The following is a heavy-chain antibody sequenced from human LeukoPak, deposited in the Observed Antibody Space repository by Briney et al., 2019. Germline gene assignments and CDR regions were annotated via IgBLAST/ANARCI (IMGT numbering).Heavy chain of an antibody. CDR2: ISASGSST. Sequence: GGSLRLSCAASGFAFSSYAMSGVRQAPGKGLECVSTISASGSSTYYAESVKGRFPISRDNSKNTLSLQMNSLSAEDTAVYYCAKDGDSSGYYLYYFDYWGQGTLVTVSS. D-gene: IGHD3-22*01. V-gene: IGHV3-23*01. J-gene: IGHJ4*02. CDR3: AKDGDSSGYYLYYFDY. CDR1: GFAFSSYA.